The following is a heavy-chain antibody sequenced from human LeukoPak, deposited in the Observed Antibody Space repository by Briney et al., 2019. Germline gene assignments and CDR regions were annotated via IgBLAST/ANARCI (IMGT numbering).Heavy chain of an antibody. Sequence: GGSLRLSCAAPGFTFSSYWMSWVRQAPGKGLEWVANIKQDGSEKYYVDSVKGRFTISRDNAKNSLYLQMNSLRAEDTALYYCARDTVGATDYWGQGTLVTVSS. J-gene: IGHJ4*02. CDR2: IKQDGSEK. CDR3: ARDTVGATDY. CDR1: GFTFSSYW. V-gene: IGHV3-7*01. D-gene: IGHD1-26*01.